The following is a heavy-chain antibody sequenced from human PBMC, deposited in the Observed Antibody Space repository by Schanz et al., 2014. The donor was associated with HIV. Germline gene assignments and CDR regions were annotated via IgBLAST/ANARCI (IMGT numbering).Heavy chain of an antibody. Sequence: QVRLSQWGAGLLKPSETLSLTCAVYGSSFNDYYWGWIRQAPGKGPEWIGEINHSGIPNYNPSLESRVTISVDTPKNQFSRKRSSVTAADTAVYYCARDGGRRGGERQLFGYWGQGTLVTVSS. CDR3: ARDGGRRGGERQLFGY. V-gene: IGHV4-34*01. D-gene: IGHD3-16*01. J-gene: IGHJ4*02. CDR2: INHSGIP. CDR1: GSSFNDYY.